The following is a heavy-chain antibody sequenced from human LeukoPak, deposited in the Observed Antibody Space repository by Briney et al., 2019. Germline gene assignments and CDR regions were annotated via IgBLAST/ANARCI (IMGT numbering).Heavy chain of an antibody. J-gene: IGHJ4*02. D-gene: IGHD4-17*01. CDR2: INTDGSYS. V-gene: IGHV3-74*01. Sequence: GGSLRLSCAASGFTFSYFWMHWLRQTPGKGLVWVSCINTDGSYSTYADSEKGRFTISRDNVRNTLYLQMNSLRAEDSAVYYCARDFDGPRASDYWGQGISVTVSS. CDR1: GFTFSYFW. CDR3: ARDFDGPRASDY.